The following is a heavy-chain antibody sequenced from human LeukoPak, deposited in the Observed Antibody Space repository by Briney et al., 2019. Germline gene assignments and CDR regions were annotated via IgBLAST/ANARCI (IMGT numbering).Heavy chain of an antibody. Sequence: TSEKDSCKASGYTFTCYYMHWVRQAPGQGLEWMGWINPNSGGTNYAQKFQGRVTMTRDTSISTAYMELSRLRSDDTAVYYCARGGVLVDYYYYMDVWGKGTTVTISS. CDR1: GYTFTCYY. CDR3: ARGGVLVDYYYYMDV. J-gene: IGHJ6*03. CDR2: INPNSGGT. D-gene: IGHD3-3*01. V-gene: IGHV1-2*02.